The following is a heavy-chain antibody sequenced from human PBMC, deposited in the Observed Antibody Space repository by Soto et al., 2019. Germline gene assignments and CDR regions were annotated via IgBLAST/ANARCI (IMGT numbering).Heavy chain of an antibody. CDR2: IIPIFGTA. Sequence: SVKVSCKASGGTFSSYAISWVRQAPGQGLEWMGGIIPIFGTANYAQKFQGRVTITADESTSTAYVELSSLRSEDTAVYYCARGLYYYDSRNWFDPWGQGTLVTVSS. V-gene: IGHV1-69*13. CDR1: GGTFSSYA. D-gene: IGHD3-22*01. CDR3: ARGLYYYDSRNWFDP. J-gene: IGHJ5*02.